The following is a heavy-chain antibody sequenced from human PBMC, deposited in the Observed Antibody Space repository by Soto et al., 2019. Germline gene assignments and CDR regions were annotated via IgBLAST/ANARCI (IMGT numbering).Heavy chain of an antibody. CDR3: ARDAIFDY. Sequence: EVQLVESGGGLVQPGGSLRLSCAASGFTVSSNYMSWVRQAPGKGLEWVSVIYSGGSTYYADSVKGRFTISRDNSKNTLYLQMHSLRAEDTAVYYGARDAIFDYWGQGTLVTVSS. CDR1: GFTVSSNY. V-gene: IGHV3-66*01. CDR2: IYSGGST. J-gene: IGHJ4*02.